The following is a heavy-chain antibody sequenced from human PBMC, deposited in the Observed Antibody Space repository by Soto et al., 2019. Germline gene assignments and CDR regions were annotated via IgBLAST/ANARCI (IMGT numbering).Heavy chain of an antibody. Sequence: QVQLVQSGAEVKKPGSSVKVSCKASGGNFTSYAISWVRQAPGQGLEFMGGIVPLFGTTTYAHKFRGRVTVTADESTSTVYMEMSSLRSEDTAVYYCAKASGRSWYNWFDPWGQGTLVTVST. CDR1: GGNFTSYA. CDR2: IVPLFGTT. V-gene: IGHV1-69*01. D-gene: IGHD6-13*01. J-gene: IGHJ5*02. CDR3: AKASGRSWYNWFDP.